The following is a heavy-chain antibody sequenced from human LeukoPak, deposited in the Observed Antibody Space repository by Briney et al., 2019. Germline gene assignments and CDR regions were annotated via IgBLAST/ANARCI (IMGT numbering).Heavy chain of an antibody. D-gene: IGHD3-22*01. CDR1: GGSISSYY. CDR3: ARGYYDSSGRPDY. CDR2: IYTSGST. V-gene: IGHV4-4*09. Sequence: SETLSLTCTVSGGSISSYYWSWIRQPPGKGLEWIGYIYTSGSTNYNPSLKSRVTMSVDTSKNQFSLKLSSVTAADTAVYYCARGYYDSSGRPDYWGQGTLVTVSS. J-gene: IGHJ4*02.